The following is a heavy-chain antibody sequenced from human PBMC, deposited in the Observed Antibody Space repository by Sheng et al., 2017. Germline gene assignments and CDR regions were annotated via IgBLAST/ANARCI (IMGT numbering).Heavy chain of an antibody. J-gene: IGHJ4*02. V-gene: IGHV3-49*04. CDR3: TRRYSLGKVVDY. Sequence: EVQLVESGGGLVQPGRSLRLSCTASGFTFGDYAMSWVRQAPGKGLEWVGFIRSKAYGGTTEYAASVKGRFTISRDDSKSIAYLQMNSLKTEDTAVYYCTRRYSLGKVVDYWGQGTLV. D-gene: IGHD7-27*01. CDR2: IRSKAYGGTT. CDR1: GFTFGDYA.